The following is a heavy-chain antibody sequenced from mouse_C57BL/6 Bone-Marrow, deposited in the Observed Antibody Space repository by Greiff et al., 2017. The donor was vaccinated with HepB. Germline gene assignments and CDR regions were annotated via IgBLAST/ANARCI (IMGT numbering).Heavy chain of an antibody. CDR1: GYTFTSYW. CDR2: IDPSDSYT. Sequence: VKLQQPGAELVRPGTSVKLSCKASGYTFTSYWMHWVKQRPGQGLEWIGVIDPSDSYTNYNQKFKGKATLTVDTSSSTAYMQLSSLTSEDSAVYYCARDWGYFDYWGQGTTLTVSS. J-gene: IGHJ2*01. CDR3: ARDWGYFDY. D-gene: IGHD4-1*01. V-gene: IGHV1-59*01.